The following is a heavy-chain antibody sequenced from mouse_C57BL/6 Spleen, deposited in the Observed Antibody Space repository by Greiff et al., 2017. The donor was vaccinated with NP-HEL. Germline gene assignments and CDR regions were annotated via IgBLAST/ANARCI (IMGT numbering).Heavy chain of an antibody. CDR2: IRSKSNNYAT. CDR3: VRHGLLFYAMDY. J-gene: IGHJ4*01. Sequence: EVKLVESGGGLVQPKGSLKLSCAASGFSFNTYAMNWVRQAPGKGLEWVARIRSKSNNYATYYADSVKDRFTISRDDSESMLYLQMNNLKTEDTAMYYCVRHGLLFYAMDYWGQGTSVTVSS. CDR1: GFSFNTYA. V-gene: IGHV10-1*01. D-gene: IGHD2-3*01.